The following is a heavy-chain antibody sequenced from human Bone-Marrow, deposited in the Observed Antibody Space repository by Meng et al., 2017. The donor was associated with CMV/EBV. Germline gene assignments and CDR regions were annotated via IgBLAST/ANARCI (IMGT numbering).Heavy chain of an antibody. V-gene: IGHV3-15*01. CDR1: GFTFSNSW. J-gene: IGHJ3*02. Sequence: GGSLRRSCSASGFTFSNSWMSWVRQAPGKGLEWVGRIKSKTDGGTTDYAAPVKGRFTISRDDSKNTLYLQMNSLKTEDTAVYYCTTEPLGYCSSTSCPMPLDAFDIWGQGTMVTVSS. CDR3: TTEPLGYCSSTSCPMPLDAFDI. D-gene: IGHD2-2*01. CDR2: IKSKTDGGTT.